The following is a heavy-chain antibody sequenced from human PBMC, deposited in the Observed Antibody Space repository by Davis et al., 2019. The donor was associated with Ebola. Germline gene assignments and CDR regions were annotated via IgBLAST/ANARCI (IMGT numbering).Heavy chain of an antibody. V-gene: IGHV3-7*01. CDR2: IQQDGGDK. D-gene: IGHD3-3*01. CDR3: ARDLGLDFAVVTYFDY. CDR1: GFTFNNYW. Sequence: PGGSLRLSCAASGFTFNNYWMSWVRQVPGRGLEWVANIQQDGGDKHYLESVKGRFTISRDNTKDLVFLELSSLRVEDTGVYYCARDLGLDFAVVTYFDYWGHGAPVTVSS. J-gene: IGHJ4*01.